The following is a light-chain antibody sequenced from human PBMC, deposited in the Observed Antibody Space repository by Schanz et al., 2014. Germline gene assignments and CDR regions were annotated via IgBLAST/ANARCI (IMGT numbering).Light chain of an antibody. CDR1: QSVITN. CDR3: QQYVTSPYT. Sequence: EIVMTQSPATLSVSPGERATLSCRASQSVITNLAWYQQKLGQAPRLLIYSASNRATGIPDRFSGSGSGTDFTLTISRLEPEDFAVYYCQQYVTSPYTFGQGTKLEIK. V-gene: IGKV3-20*01. CDR2: SAS. J-gene: IGKJ2*01.